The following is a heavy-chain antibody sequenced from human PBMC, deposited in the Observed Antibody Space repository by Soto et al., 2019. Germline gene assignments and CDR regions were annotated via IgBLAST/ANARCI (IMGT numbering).Heavy chain of an antibody. V-gene: IGHV3-23*01. Sequence: GGSLRLSCAGTGFNFGGYAMSWVRQAPGKGLEWVSTLSGDGSRAYYADSVKGRFTVSRDNSKSTLYLRMNSLRADDTAIYYCAKRGGYAISFYDSWGQGTLVTVSS. CDR3: AKRGGYAISFYDS. D-gene: IGHD3-16*01. J-gene: IGHJ4*02. CDR2: LSGDGSRA. CDR1: GFNFGGYA.